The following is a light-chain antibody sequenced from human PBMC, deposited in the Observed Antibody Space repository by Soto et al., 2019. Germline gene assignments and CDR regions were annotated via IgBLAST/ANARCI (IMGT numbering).Light chain of an antibody. CDR1: QNILYNPNNKNY. CDR2: WAS. Sequence: DIVMTQSPDSLAVSLGERATINCKSSQNILYNPNNKNYVAWYQQKPGQPPKLLIYWASIRESGVPDRFSGSGSGTDFTLTISSLQAEDVAVYYCQQYYSSPTWTFGQGTKVDIK. J-gene: IGKJ1*01. CDR3: QQYYSSPTWT. V-gene: IGKV4-1*01.